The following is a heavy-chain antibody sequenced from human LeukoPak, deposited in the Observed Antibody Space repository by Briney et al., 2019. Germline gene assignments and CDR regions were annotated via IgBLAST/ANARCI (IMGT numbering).Heavy chain of an antibody. D-gene: IGHD6-19*01. Sequence: GGSLRLSCAASGFTFSDYYMSWIRQAPGEGLEWVSYISSSGSTIYYADSVEGRFTISRDNAKNSLYLQMNSLRAEDTAVYYCAVSSGWYVRVDYWGQGTLVTVSS. CDR2: ISSSGSTI. V-gene: IGHV3-11*01. J-gene: IGHJ4*01. CDR3: AVSSGWYVRVDY. CDR1: GFTFSDYY.